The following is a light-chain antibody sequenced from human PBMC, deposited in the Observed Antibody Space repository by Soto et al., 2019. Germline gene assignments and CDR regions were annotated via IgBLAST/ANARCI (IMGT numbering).Light chain of an antibody. CDR1: SSDVGCYNY. CDR3: SSYKSSSPYV. Sequence: QSALTQPASVSGSPGQSITISCTGTSSDVGCYNYVSWYQQHPGKAPKLMIYDVSNRPSGVSNRFSGSKSGNTASQTISGLQAEDEADYYCSSYKSSSPYVFGTGTKVTV. CDR2: DVS. J-gene: IGLJ1*01. V-gene: IGLV2-14*01.